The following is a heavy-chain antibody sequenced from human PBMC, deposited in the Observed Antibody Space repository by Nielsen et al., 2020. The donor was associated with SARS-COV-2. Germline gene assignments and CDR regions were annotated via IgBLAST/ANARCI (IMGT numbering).Heavy chain of an antibody. CDR1: GFTFKNAW. CDR3: TTGGITMVRGVMQY. D-gene: IGHD3-10*01. V-gene: IGHV3-15*01. J-gene: IGHJ1*01. Sequence: GESLKISCAASGFTFKNAWMSWVRQAPGKGLEWVGRIKNKVDGGTTDYAGPVKGRFTISRDDSKNTLYLQMNSLKTEDTAVYYCTTGGITMVRGVMQYWGQGTLVTVSP. CDR2: IKNKVDGGTT.